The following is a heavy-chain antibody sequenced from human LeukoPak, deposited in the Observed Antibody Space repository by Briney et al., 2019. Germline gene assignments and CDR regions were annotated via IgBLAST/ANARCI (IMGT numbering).Heavy chain of an antibody. J-gene: IGHJ6*03. CDR1: GFTFSSYA. V-gene: IGHV3-30*04. D-gene: IGHD3-22*01. CDR2: ISYDGSNK. Sequence: GGSLRLSCAASGFTFSSYAMHWARQAPGKGLEWVAVISYDGSNKYYADSVKGRFTISRDNSKNTLYPQMNSLRAEDTAVYYCAKDGGGYYPSYYYYMDVWGKGTTVTISS. CDR3: AKDGGGYYPSYYYYMDV.